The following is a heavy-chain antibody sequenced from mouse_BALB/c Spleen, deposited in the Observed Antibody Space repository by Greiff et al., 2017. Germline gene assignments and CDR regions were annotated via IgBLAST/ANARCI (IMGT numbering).Heavy chain of an antibody. Sequence: DVQLQESGGGLVQPGGSRKLSCAASGFTFSSFGMHWVRQAPEKGLEWVAYISSGSSTIYYADTVEGRFTISRDNPKNTLFLQMTSLRSEDTAMYYCARSDRYDAAWFAYWGQGTLVTVSA. CDR1: GFTFSSFG. D-gene: IGHD2-14*01. J-gene: IGHJ3*01. CDR2: ISSGSSTI. CDR3: ARSDRYDAAWFAY. V-gene: IGHV5-17*02.